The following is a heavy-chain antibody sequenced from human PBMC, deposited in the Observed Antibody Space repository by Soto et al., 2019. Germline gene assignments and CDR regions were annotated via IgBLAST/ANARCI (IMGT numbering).Heavy chain of an antibody. J-gene: IGHJ6*02. CDR2: IKQDGSEK. CDR1: GFTFSKYW. CDR3: TRGVPPLGFYYYGMDV. Sequence: PGGSLRLSCAASGFTFSKYWMSWVRQALGKGLEWVANIKQDGSEKYHVDSVKGRFTISRDNAKNSLYLQLNSLRVEDTAVYYCTRGVPPLGFYYYGMDVWGQGTTVTVSS. V-gene: IGHV3-7*04.